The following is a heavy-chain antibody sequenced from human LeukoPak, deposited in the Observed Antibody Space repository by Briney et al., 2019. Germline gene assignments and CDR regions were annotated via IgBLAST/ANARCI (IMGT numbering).Heavy chain of an antibody. V-gene: IGHV4-31*03. CDR2: IYYSGCT. D-gene: IGHD3-10*01. J-gene: IGHJ4*02. CDR3: ARQRRFGELGMDY. Sequence: SETLSLTCTVSGGSISSGGYYWSWIRQHPGKGLEWIGYIYYSGCTYYNPSLKSRVTISVDTSKNQFSLKLSSVTAADTAVYYCARQRRFGELGMDYWGQGTLVTVSS. CDR1: GGSISSGGYY.